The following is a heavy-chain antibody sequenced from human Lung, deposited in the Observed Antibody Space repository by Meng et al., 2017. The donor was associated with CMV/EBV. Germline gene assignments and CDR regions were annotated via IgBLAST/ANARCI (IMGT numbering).Heavy chain of an antibody. J-gene: IGHJ1*01. Sequence: GESLKISCAASGFTFSSYWMHWVRQAPGKGLVWVSRINSDGSSTSYADSVKGRFTISRDNAKNTLYLQTNSLRAEDTAVYYCARDGAVPAAISHFHHSGQGXLVTVSS. CDR1: GFTFSSYW. V-gene: IGHV3-74*01. D-gene: IGHD2-2*01. CDR2: INSDGSST. CDR3: ARDGAVPAAISHFHH.